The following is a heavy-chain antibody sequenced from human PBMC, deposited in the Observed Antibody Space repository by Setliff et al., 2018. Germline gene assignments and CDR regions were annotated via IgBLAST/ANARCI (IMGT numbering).Heavy chain of an antibody. CDR1: GHTFTSYD. Sequence: ASVKVSCKASGHTFTSYDINWVRQATGQGLEWTGWMNPNSGNTGYAQKFQGRVTMTRNTSISTAYMELSSLRSEDTAVYYCARVRNLPWRNIAVAGTFGYWGQGTLVTVSS. CDR3: ARVRNLPWRNIAVAGTFGY. CDR2: MNPNSGNT. J-gene: IGHJ4*02. D-gene: IGHD6-19*01. V-gene: IGHV1-8*01.